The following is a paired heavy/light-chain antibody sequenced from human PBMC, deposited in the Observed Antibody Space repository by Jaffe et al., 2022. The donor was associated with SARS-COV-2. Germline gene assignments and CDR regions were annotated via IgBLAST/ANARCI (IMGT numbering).Heavy chain of an antibody. CDR1: GYTFTSYG. Sequence: QVQLVQSGAEVKKPGASVKVSCKGSGYTFTSYGLIWVRQAPGQGLEWMGWINVNNGDTNYAQKVQGRVTMTTDTSTSTAYMELRNLRSDDTAVYYCARERNYYYGPGSYPIFDYWGQGTRVTVSS. CDR2: INVNNGDT. V-gene: IGHV1-18*01. D-gene: IGHD3-10*01. CDR3: ARERNYYYGPGSYPIFDY. J-gene: IGHJ4*02.
Light chain of an antibody. J-gene: IGKJ2*01. Sequence: DIQMTQSPSSLSASVGDRVTITCRASQSIDNYLNWYQQKPGKAPKLLIYAASTLQSGVPSSFSGSGSGTDFTLTITSLQPDDFATYYCQQSYTSPRTFGQGTKLEI. V-gene: IGKV1-39*01. CDR1: QSIDNY. CDR2: AAS. CDR3: QQSYTSPRT.